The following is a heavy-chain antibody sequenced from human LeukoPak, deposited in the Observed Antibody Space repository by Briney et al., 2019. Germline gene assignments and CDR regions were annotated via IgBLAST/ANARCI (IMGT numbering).Heavy chain of an antibody. J-gene: IGHJ5*02. CDR1: GFTFGDYA. CDR3: TIEKLRDIVVVPAPYWFDP. Sequence: KPGRSLRLSCTASGFTFGDYAMSWFRQAPGKGLEWVGFIRSKAYGGTTEYAASVKGRFTISRDDSKSIAYLQMNSLKTEDTAVYYCTIEKLRDIVVVPAPYWFDPWGQGTLVTVSS. CDR2: IRSKAYGGTT. D-gene: IGHD2-2*01. V-gene: IGHV3-49*05.